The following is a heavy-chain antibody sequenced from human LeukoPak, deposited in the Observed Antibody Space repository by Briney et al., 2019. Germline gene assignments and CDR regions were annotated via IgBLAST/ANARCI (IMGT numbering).Heavy chain of an antibody. D-gene: IGHD2-15*01. Sequence: ASVKVSCKASGYTFTTYDINWVRQAPGQGLEWMGWMIPESGNSGYAPKFQGRVTFTRNTSISTAYMELSSLRSEDTAVYYCASGLGFCSGSDCTNLVKDYYYGMNVWGQGTTVTVSS. CDR1: GYTFTTYD. CDR3: ASGLGFCSGSDCTNLVKDYYYGMNV. J-gene: IGHJ6*02. CDR2: MIPESGNS. V-gene: IGHV1-8*01.